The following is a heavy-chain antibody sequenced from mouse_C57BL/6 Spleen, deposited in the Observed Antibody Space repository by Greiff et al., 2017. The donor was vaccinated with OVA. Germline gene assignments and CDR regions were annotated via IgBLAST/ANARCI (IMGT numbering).Heavy chain of an antibody. J-gene: IGHJ4*01. Sequence: EVQLVESGGDLVKPGGSLKLSCAASGFTFSSYGMSWVRQTPDKRLEWVATISSGGSYTYYPDSVKGRFTISRDNAKNTLYLQMSSLKSEDTAMYYCARRSGNAMDYWGQGTSVTVSS. CDR2: ISSGGSYT. CDR3: ARRSGNAMDY. D-gene: IGHD1-3*01. CDR1: GFTFSSYG. V-gene: IGHV5-6*01.